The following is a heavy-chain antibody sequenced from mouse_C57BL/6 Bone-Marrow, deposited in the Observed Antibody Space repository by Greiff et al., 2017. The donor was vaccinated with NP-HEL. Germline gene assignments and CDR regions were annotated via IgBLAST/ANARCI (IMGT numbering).Heavy chain of an antibody. CDR3: ARRTTVVAKGAMDY. Sequence: EVQVVESGGGLVQPGGSLSLSCAASGFTFTDYYMSWVRQPPGKALEWLGFIRNKANGYTTEYSASVKGRFTISRDNSQSILYLQMNALRAEDSATYYCARRTTVVAKGAMDYWGQGTSVTVSS. CDR2: IRNKANGYTT. CDR1: GFTFTDYY. J-gene: IGHJ4*01. D-gene: IGHD1-1*01. V-gene: IGHV7-3*01.